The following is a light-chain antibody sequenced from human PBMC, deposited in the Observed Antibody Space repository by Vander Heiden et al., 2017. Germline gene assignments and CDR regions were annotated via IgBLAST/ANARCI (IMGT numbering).Light chain of an antibody. Sequence: DIQMTQSPSSLSASVGDRVTNTCRASQDISNYLNWYQHKPGQAPKLLINDASNLETGVPSRFSGSGSGTDFTFTISSLQPEDVATYYCQQYDNPALSFGGGTKVEIK. J-gene: IGKJ4*01. CDR2: DAS. V-gene: IGKV1-33*01. CDR3: QQYDNPALS. CDR1: QDISNY.